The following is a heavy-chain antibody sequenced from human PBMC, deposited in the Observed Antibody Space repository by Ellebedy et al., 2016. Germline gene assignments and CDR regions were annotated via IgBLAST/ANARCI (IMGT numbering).Heavy chain of an antibody. D-gene: IGHD5-12*01. J-gene: IGHJ4*02. Sequence: SETLSLXXAVYGGSFSNYYWIWIRQPPGKGLEWIAEINDSGSTNYNPSLKSRVTMSVDTSKNQFSLKLTSVTAADAAVYYCAGGEGVAPVYWGQGTLVSVSS. CDR2: INDSGST. CDR1: GGSFSNYY. V-gene: IGHV4-34*01. CDR3: AGGEGVAPVY.